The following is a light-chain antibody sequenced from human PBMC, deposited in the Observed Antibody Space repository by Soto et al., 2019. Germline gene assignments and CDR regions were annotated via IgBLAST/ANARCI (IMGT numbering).Light chain of an antibody. CDR2: ATS. V-gene: IGKV1-5*01. CDR3: QESYTGPAVS. J-gene: IGKJ4*01. Sequence: DIQMTQSPSTLSGSVGDRVTITCRASQTISSWLAWYQQKPGKAPKLLIYATSTLQSGVPSRFSGSGSGTEFTLTISSLQPEDFATYFCQESYTGPAVSFGGGTKVEIK. CDR1: QTISSW.